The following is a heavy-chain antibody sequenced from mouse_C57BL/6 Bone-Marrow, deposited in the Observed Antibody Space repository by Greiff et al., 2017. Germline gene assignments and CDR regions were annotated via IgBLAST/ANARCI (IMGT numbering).Heavy chain of an antibody. CDR2: IHPNSGST. J-gene: IGHJ2*01. V-gene: IGHV1-64*01. CDR1: GYTFTSYW. Sequence: QVQLQQPGAELVKPGASVKLSCKASGYTFTSYWMHWVKQRPGQGLEWIGMIHPNSGSTNYNEKFKSKATLTVDKSSSTAYMQLSSLTSEDSAVYYCAREGLRPYYFYYWGQGTTLTVSA. CDR3: AREGLRPYYFYY. D-gene: IGHD2-4*01.